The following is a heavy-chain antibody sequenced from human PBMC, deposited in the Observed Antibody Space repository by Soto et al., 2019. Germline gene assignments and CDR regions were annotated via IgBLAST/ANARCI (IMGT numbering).Heavy chain of an antibody. Sequence: EVQLLESGGGLVQPGGSVRLCCAASGLTFGNYAMSWVRQAPGKGLEWVSAISGDSGRTYYADSVKGRFTISRDNSKNTLYLQMNTLRVEDTAVYYCAVTPNCGRDCSAASYWYFDIWGRGTLVTVSS. J-gene: IGHJ2*01. D-gene: IGHD2-21*02. V-gene: IGHV3-23*01. CDR1: GLTFGNYA. CDR3: AVTPNCGRDCSAASYWYFDI. CDR2: ISGDSGRT.